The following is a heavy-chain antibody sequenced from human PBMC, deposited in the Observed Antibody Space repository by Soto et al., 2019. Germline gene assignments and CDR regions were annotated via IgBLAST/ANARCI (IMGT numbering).Heavy chain of an antibody. CDR3: ARPHLLCSGGSCSSYHGMDV. J-gene: IGHJ6*02. CDR2: IYHSGGT. V-gene: IGHV4-4*02. D-gene: IGHD2-15*01. Sequence: PSETLSLTCAVSGGSISSNNWWSWVRQPPGKGLEWIGEIYHSGGTNYNPSLKSRVSISVDKSKNQFSLKLSSVTAADTAVYFCARPHLLCSGGSCSSYHGMDVWGQGTTVTVSS. CDR1: GGSISSNNW.